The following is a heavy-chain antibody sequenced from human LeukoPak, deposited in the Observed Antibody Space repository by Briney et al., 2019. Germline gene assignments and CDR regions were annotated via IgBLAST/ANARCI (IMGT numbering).Heavy chain of an antibody. CDR2: ISSGGTTI. D-gene: IGHD3-10*01. J-gene: IGHJ4*02. CDR1: GFTFSTFA. CDR3: ARHCLDSGSFSFDY. Sequence: GGSLRLSCAASGFTFSTFAMNWVRQAPGKGLEWVSYISSGGTTIYSADSVKGRFTISRDNAKNSLFLEMNSLRDEDTAVYYCARHCLDSGSFSFDYWGQGTLVTVSS. V-gene: IGHV3-48*02.